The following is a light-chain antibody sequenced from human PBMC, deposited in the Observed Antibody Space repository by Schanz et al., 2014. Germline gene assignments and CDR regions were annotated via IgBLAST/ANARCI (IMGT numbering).Light chain of an antibody. CDR3: LLSYGGARA. Sequence: QTVVTQEPSLTVSPGGTVTLTCVSTGTVSGGHYPFWFQQKPGQAPRTLIYDTTMRTSWTPARFSGSLLGGKPALTLSGAQPEDEADYYCLLSYGGARAFGGGTKLTVL. CDR1: GTVSGGHY. CDR2: DTT. V-gene: IGLV7-46*01. J-gene: IGLJ2*01.